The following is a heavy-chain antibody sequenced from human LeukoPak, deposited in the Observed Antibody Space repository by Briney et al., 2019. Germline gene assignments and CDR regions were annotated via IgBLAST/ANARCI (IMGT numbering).Heavy chain of an antibody. V-gene: IGHV3-53*01. CDR2: IYSGGST. Sequence: GGSLRLSCAASGFTVSSNYMSWVRQAPGKGLEWVSVIYSGGSTHYADSVKGRFTISRDNSKNTLYLQMNSLRAEDTAVYYCASERITMVRGVIPYYYMDVWGKGTTVTVSS. CDR1: GFTVSSNY. CDR3: ASERITMVRGVIPYYYMDV. D-gene: IGHD3-10*01. J-gene: IGHJ6*03.